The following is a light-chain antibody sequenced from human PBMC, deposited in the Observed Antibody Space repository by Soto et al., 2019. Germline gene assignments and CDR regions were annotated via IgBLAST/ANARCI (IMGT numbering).Light chain of an antibody. CDR3: HQYGTFPIA. Sequence: EIVMTQSPATLSVSPGERATLSCRASQNILSNLAWYQQKPGQAPRLLIYGASSRATGIPDRFSGSGSGTDFTLTISRLEPEDLAVYFCHQYGTFPIAFGQGTRLEIK. CDR2: GAS. CDR1: QNILSN. J-gene: IGKJ5*01. V-gene: IGKV3-20*01.